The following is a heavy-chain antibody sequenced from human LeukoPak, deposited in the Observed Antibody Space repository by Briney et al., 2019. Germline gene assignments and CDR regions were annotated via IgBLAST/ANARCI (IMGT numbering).Heavy chain of an antibody. CDR3: ARSWALGDFDY. CDR1: GLTVDSNY. Sequence: PGGSLRLSCAASGLTVDSNYMSWVRQAPGKGLEWVSVIYTGGSTYYVDSVKGRFTISRDTSKNTLYLQMDSLRAEDTAVYYCARSWALGDFDYWGQEPWSPSPQ. D-gene: IGHD7-27*01. J-gene: IGHJ4*01. V-gene: IGHV3-53*01. CDR2: IYTGGST.